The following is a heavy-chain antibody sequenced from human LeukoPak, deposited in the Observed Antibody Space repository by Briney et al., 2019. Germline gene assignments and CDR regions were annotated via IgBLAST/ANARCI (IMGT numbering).Heavy chain of an antibody. CDR1: GYSFTSFW. CDR3: ARPHSGFSSAFDI. D-gene: IGHD6-25*01. Sequence: GESLKISCKGSGYSFTSFWIGWVRQMPGKGLEWMGIIYPGDSDTRYSPSFQGQVTISADKSISTAYLPGSSLKASDTAMYYCARPHSGFSSAFDIWGQGTMVTVSS. CDR2: IYPGDSDT. V-gene: IGHV5-51*01. J-gene: IGHJ3*02.